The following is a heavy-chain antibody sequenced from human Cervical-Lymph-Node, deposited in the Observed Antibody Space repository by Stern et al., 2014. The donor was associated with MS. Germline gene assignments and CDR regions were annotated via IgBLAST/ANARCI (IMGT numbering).Heavy chain of an antibody. CDR2: IHHRGAT. D-gene: IGHD3-16*01. J-gene: IGHJ3*02. CDR3: AAIGPLMEGAAFDI. V-gene: IGHV4-31*03. CDR1: GAPVNSGGFF. Sequence: QLVESGPGLVKPSQTLSLSCTVSGAPVNSGGFFWTWIRQVPGKGLEWIGYIHHRGATFYNPPLKSRVTISVDTSENQVSLMLSSVTAADTAVYYCAAIGPLMEGAAFDIWGQGTLVTVSS.